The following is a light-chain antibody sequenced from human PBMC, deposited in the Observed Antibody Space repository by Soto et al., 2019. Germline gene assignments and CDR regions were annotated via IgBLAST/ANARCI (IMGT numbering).Light chain of an antibody. J-gene: IGLJ1*01. CDR3: CLHTSSNTYV. Sequence: QSALTQPASVSGSPGQSITISCTGTSSDVGSSNLVSWYQQHPGKAPKLMIFEVNTRPSGVSNRFSGSKSGNTASLTISGLQAEDEADYYCCLHTSSNTYVFGTGTKVTVL. V-gene: IGLV2-23*02. CDR2: EVN. CDR1: SSDVGSSNL.